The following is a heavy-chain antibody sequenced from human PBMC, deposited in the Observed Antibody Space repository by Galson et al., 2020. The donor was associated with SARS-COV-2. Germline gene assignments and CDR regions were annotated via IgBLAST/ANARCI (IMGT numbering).Heavy chain of an antibody. CDR3: ARGGWYEDGFDI. D-gene: IGHD6-19*01. CDR2: IHSSGST. V-gene: IGHV4-39*01. J-gene: IGHJ3*02. Sequence: SETLSLTCTVSAGFVGTTYFYWGWIRQAPGKGLEWIGNIHSSGSTYYNPALNSRLTISEDTSKDQISLRVRSVTVADTAIYYCARGGWYEDGFDIWGQGTMVTVSS. CDR1: AGFVGTTYFY.